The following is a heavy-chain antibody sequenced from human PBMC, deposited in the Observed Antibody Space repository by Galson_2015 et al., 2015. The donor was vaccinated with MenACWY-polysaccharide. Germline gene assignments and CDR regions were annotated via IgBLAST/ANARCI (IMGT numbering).Heavy chain of an antibody. D-gene: IGHD2-2*01. Sequence: SGAEVKKPGESLKISCKGSGYRFTSYWIGWVSTMTGEGMEGYGGVFPGGSDTKYSQSFQGQFTISADKAISTGYLQWSSLKASDTAMYYCASTTDSTSCTHFDYWGQGTLVTVSS. CDR3: ASTTDSTSCTHFDY. J-gene: IGHJ4*02. V-gene: IGHV5-51*01. CDR1: GYRFTSYW. CDR2: VFPGGSDT.